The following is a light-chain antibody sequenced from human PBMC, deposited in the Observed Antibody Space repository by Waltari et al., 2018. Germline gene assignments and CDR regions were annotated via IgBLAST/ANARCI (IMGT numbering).Light chain of an antibody. CDR1: QSLVHSDGSTY. CDR2: NVS. Sequence: DVVMTQSPLSLPVTLGQPASISCRSSQSLVHSDGSTYLNWCQPRPGQSPRRLSYNVSNRDCGDTDRSSGSASGTDFTLKISSVEAEHVGVYYCMQSTHWPWTFGQGTKVEI. J-gene: IGKJ1*01. V-gene: IGKV2-30*02. CDR3: MQSTHWPWT.